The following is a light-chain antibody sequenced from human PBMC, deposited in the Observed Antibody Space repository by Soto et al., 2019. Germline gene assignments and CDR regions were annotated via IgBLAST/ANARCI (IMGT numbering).Light chain of an antibody. Sequence: QSALTQPASVSGSPGQSIAISCTGTSHDVGGYNYVSWYQQHPGKAPKLMIYDVNDRPSGVSNRFSGSKSGNTASLTISGLEAEDEADYFCTSYASSSTLVFGRGTKLTVL. CDR1: SHDVGGYNY. CDR2: DVN. V-gene: IGLV2-14*01. J-gene: IGLJ2*01. CDR3: TSYASSSTLV.